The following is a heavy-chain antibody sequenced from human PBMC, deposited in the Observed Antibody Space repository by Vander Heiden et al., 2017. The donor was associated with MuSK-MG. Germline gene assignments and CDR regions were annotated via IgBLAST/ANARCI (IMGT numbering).Heavy chain of an antibody. D-gene: IGHD5-12*01. CDR1: GFTFTYYY. CDR3: ARESGYKAVDY. J-gene: IGHJ4*02. V-gene: IGHV3-21*01. CDR2: ISSSSSYI. Sequence: EVQVVESGGGLVKPGGSLLLSCAPSGFTFTYYYLNWLPPAPGKGLEWVSSISSSSSYIYYAASVKGRFTISRDNAKNSLYLQMNSLRAEDTAMYHCARESGYKAVDYWGQGTLVTVSS.